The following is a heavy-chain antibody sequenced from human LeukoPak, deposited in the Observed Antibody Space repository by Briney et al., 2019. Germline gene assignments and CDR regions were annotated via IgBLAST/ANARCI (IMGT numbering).Heavy chain of an antibody. D-gene: IGHD3-10*01. CDR2: INHIGST. Sequence: SETLSLTCAVYGGSFSGYYWSWIRQPPGKGLEWIGEINHIGSTNYNPSPRSRATISVDTSKNQFSLKLSSVTAADTAVYYCARVDGSGSYPYYCYYYGMDVWGQGTTVTVSS. CDR1: GGSFSGYY. J-gene: IGHJ6*02. V-gene: IGHV4-34*01. CDR3: ARVDGSGSYPYYCYYYGMDV.